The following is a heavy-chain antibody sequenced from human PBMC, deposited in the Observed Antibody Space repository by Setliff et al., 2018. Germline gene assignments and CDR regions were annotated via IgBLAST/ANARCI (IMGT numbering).Heavy chain of an antibody. CDR2: VSHSGSP. V-gene: IGHV4-38-2*01. J-gene: IGHJ4*02. D-gene: IGHD5-18*01. CDR1: GYSFKSDDY. Sequence: PSETLSLTCDVSGYSFKSDDYWAWIRQSPGRGLEWIGSVSHSGSPYYNPSLKSRVTISVDTSKNQFSLKLSSVTAADTAVYYCARALYSYDFDYWGQGTLVTVSS. CDR3: ARALYSYDFDY.